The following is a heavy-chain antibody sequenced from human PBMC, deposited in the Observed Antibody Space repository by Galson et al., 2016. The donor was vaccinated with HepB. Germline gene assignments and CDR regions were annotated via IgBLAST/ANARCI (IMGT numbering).Heavy chain of an antibody. Sequence: SLRLSCAASGFTFSSYPMVWVRQAPGKRPEAVSGISDNADRTYYIDSVKGRFTISRDNANNMLYLRIDNLRVDDTAVFYCAKVLSVTRHYWFGMHVWGKGTTVTVSS. CDR2: ISDNADRT. CDR3: AKVLSVTRHYWFGMHV. CDR1: GFTFSSYP. J-gene: IGHJ6*04. V-gene: IGHV3-23*01. D-gene: IGHD4-17*01.